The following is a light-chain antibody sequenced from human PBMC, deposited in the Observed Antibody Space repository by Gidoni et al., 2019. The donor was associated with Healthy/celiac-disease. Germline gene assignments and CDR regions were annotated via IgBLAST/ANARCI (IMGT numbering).Light chain of an antibody. V-gene: IGKV3-11*01. CDR1: QSVSSY. J-gene: IGKJ4*01. Sequence: EIFLTHSPATLPLSPGERATLSCRASQSVSSYLAWYQQKPGQAPRLLIYDASNRATGIPARFSGSGSGTDFTLTISSLEPEDFAVYYCQQRSNWPPLTFGGGTKVEIK. CDR2: DAS. CDR3: QQRSNWPPLT.